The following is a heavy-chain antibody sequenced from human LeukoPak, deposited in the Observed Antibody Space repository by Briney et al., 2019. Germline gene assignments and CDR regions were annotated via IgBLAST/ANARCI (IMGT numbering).Heavy chain of an antibody. CDR2: IYYSGST. J-gene: IGHJ5*02. CDR3: ARGSKYSSGWRNWFDP. Sequence: SETLSLTCTVSGGSISSSSYYWGWIRQPPGKGLEWIGSIYYSGSTYYNPSLKSRVTISVDTSKNQFSLKLSSVTAADTAVYYCARGSKYSSGWRNWFDPWGQGTLVTVSS. V-gene: IGHV4-39*01. CDR1: GGSISSSSYY. D-gene: IGHD6-19*01.